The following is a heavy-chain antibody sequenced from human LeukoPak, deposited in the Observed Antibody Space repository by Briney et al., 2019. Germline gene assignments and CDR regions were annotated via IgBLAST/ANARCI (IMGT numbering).Heavy chain of an antibody. CDR1: GFTFSSYA. D-gene: IGHD3-22*01. CDR3: ARYDSSGP. Sequence: PGGSLRLSCAASGFTFSSYAMSWVRQAPGKGLEWVSAISGSGGSTYYADSVKSRFTISRDNSKNTLYLKMNSLKAEDTAVYYCARYDSSGPWGQGTLVTVSS. CDR2: ISGSGGST. J-gene: IGHJ5*02. V-gene: IGHV3-23*01.